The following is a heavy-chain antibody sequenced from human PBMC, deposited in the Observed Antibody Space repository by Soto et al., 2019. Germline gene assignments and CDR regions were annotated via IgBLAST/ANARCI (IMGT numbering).Heavy chain of an antibody. Sequence: PVGSLRLSCAASVFTLSSYAMSWVRQAPGKGLEWVSAISGSGGSTYYAEAVKGRFTISRDNSKNTLYLQMNSLRAEDTAVYHCATTLIISPDYYDSTGYYPNPPGYWCQGAPIAVSS. CDR2: ISGSGGST. D-gene: IGHD3-22*01. CDR1: VFTLSSYA. V-gene: IGHV3-23*01. CDR3: ATTLIISPDYYDSTGYYPNPPGY. J-gene: IGHJ4*02.